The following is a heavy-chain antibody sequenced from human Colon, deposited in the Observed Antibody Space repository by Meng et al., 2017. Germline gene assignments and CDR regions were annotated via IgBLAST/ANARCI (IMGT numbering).Heavy chain of an antibody. J-gene: IGHJ4*02. CDR2: IYYTGTT. Sequence: VPRQERGPGLGRPSETLSLTCTVSGGSVTITGYYWSWIRQSPGKGLEWIGYIYYTGTTNYNPSLKSRVTISVDTSKNQFSLKLSSVTPADTAVYFCARDNLLTSGSRFCFDYWGQGALVTVSS. D-gene: IGHD6-19*01. CDR1: GGSVTITGYY. CDR3: ARDNLLTSGSRFCFDY. V-gene: IGHV4-61*08.